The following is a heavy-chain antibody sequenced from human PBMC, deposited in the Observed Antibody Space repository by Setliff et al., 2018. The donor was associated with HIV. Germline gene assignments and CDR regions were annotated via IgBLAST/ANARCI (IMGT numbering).Heavy chain of an antibody. CDR2: ISPHIGHT. V-gene: IGHV1-18*01. Sequence: ASVKVSCKASGYTFTNYGISWVRQAPGHGLEWMGWISPHIGHTNYAQTFQGRVTMTVDTSTSRAYMEVRSLRSDDTAVYFCASSWSRVPYYGMDVWGQGTTVTVSS. CDR3: ASSWSRVPYYGMDV. CDR1: GYTFTNYG. J-gene: IGHJ6*02. D-gene: IGHD6-13*01.